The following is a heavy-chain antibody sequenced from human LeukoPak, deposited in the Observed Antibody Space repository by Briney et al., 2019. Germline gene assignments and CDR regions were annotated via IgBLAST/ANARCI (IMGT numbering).Heavy chain of an antibody. CDR1: GYSISSGCY. CDR3: ARAGGSSSPYYYYYMDV. V-gene: IGHV4-38-2*01. D-gene: IGHD6-6*01. CDR2: IYHTGNT. J-gene: IGHJ6*03. Sequence: SETLSLTCAVAGYSISSGCYWAWIRQPPGRGLEWIANIYHTGNTYYNPSLNSRVTMSVDTSKNQFSLRLSSVTAADTAVYYCARAGGSSSPYYYYYMDVWGKGTTVTVSS.